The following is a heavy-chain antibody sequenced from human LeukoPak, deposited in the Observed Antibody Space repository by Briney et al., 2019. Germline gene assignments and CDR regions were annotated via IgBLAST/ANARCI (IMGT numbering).Heavy chain of an antibody. D-gene: IGHD3-22*01. V-gene: IGHV5-51*01. CDR1: GYGFTSNW. Sequence: GESLKISCKGSGYGFTSNWIGWVRQMPGKGLEWMGIIYPGDSDTRYSPSFRGQVTISADKSISTAYLQWSSLKASDTAMYYCARTPSAGYYDPVDCWGQGTLVTVSS. CDR2: IYPGDSDT. CDR3: ARTPSAGYYDPVDC. J-gene: IGHJ4*02.